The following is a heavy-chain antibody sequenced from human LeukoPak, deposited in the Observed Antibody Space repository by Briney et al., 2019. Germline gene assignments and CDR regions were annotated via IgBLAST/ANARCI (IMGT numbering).Heavy chain of an antibody. CDR1: GFTFRSYD. V-gene: IGHV3-13*01. CDR3: ATYRQVLLPFES. J-gene: IGHJ4*02. CDR2: IGTAGEI. D-gene: IGHD2-8*02. Sequence: GGSLRLSCAASGFTFRSYDMHWVRQAPGKGLEWVSGIGTAGEIYYPGSVKGRFTISRENAKNSLYLQMNSLRAGDTAVYYCATYRQVLLPFESWGQGTLVTVSS.